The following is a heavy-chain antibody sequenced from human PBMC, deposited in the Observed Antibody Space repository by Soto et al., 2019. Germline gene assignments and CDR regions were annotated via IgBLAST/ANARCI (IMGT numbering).Heavy chain of an antibody. CDR3: ATFASSGYEKYNWFDP. CDR1: GGSISSGGYY. V-gene: IGHV4-31*03. D-gene: IGHD5-12*01. J-gene: IGHJ5*02. Sequence: SETLSLTCTVSGGSISSGGYYWSWIRQHPGKGLERIGYIYYSGSTYYNPSLKSRVTISVDTSKNQFSLKLSSVTAADTAVYYCATFASSGYEKYNWFDPWGQGTLVTVSS. CDR2: IYYSGST.